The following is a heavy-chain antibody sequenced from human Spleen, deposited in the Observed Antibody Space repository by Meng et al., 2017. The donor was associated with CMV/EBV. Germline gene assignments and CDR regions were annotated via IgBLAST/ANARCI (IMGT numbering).Heavy chain of an antibody. D-gene: IGHD4/OR15-4a*01. V-gene: IGHV3-20*04. CDR3: AKALGANYYYYGMDV. Sequence: GGSLRLSCAASGFTFDDYAMSWVRQAPGKGLEWVSGIIWSGSSAGYADSVKGRFTISRDNAKNSLYLQMNSLRAEDMALYYCAKALGANYYYYGMDVWGQGTTVTVSS. CDR2: IIWSGSSA. CDR1: GFTFDDYA. J-gene: IGHJ6*02.